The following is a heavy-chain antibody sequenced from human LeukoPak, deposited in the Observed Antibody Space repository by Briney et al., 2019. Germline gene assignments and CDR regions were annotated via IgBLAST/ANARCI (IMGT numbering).Heavy chain of an antibody. D-gene: IGHD3-10*01. CDR1: GGSISRYY. Sequence: SETLSLTCTVSGGSISRYYWGWIRRPPGKELEWIGYIYYSGSTNYNPSLKSRVTISIDTSKNQFSLMLSSVTAADTAVYYCAKVGDFGSGTSFDYWGQGTLVTVSS. CDR2: IYYSGST. CDR3: AKVGDFGSGTSFDY. V-gene: IGHV4-59*01. J-gene: IGHJ4*02.